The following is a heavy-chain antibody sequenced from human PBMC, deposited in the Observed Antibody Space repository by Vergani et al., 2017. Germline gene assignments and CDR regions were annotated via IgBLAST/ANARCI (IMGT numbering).Heavy chain of an antibody. J-gene: IGHJ4*02. CDR1: GGFISSYY. Sequence: VQLQESGPGLVKPSETLSLTCTVSGGFISSYYWSWIRQPPGKGLEWIGYIYYSGSTNYNPSLKSRVTISVDTSKNQFSLKLSSVTAADTAVYYCARAPLEWLSPSDWGQGTLVTVSS. CDR3: ARAPLEWLSPSD. CDR2: IYYSGST. V-gene: IGHV4-59*01. D-gene: IGHD6-19*01.